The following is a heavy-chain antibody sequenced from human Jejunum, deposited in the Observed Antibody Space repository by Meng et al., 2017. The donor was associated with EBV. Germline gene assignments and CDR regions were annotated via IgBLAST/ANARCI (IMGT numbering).Heavy chain of an antibody. CDR2: IYHGGGT. Sequence: VQVQGAGPRLGKPSGTLSLTCVVSGGSISDNDWWSWVRQPPGKGLEWLGEIYHGGGTNYNPSLESRVTISVDKSKNQFSLKLNSVTVADTAVYYCAGNGYYALEYWGPGILVTVSS. V-gene: IGHV4-4*02. D-gene: IGHD3-22*01. J-gene: IGHJ4*02. CDR3: AGNGYYALEY. CDR1: GGSISDNDW.